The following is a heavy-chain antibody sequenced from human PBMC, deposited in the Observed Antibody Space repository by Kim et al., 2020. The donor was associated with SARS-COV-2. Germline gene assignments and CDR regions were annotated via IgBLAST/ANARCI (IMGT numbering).Heavy chain of an antibody. D-gene: IGHD1-26*01. V-gene: IGHV4-39*01. CDR3: ARLFGSSYYSPLCGMDV. CDR2: LYYSGST. CDR1: GGSVTSRSYF. J-gene: IGHJ6*02. Sequence: SETLSLTCTVSGGSVTSRSYFWGWIRQPPGKGLEWIGSLYYSGSTYYNPSLKSPVTITLDTSKHQFSLRLSSVTAADSAVYYCARLFGSSYYSPLCGMDVWGQGTTDTVSS.